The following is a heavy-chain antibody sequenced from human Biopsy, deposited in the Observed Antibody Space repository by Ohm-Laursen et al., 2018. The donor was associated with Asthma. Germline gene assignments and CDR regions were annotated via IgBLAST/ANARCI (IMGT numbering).Heavy chain of an antibody. J-gene: IGHJ4*01. CDR3: ARDFTIGSGSPFHF. CDR1: GFMFRSFG. V-gene: IGHV3-21*01. Sequence: SLRLSCSASGFMFRSFGMHWVRQAPGKGLEWVSSISGLSRYKYYSDSLRGRVTISRDNAKSSLHLQMSGLRAEDTAVYFCARDFTIGSGSPFHFWGPGTLVTVSS. D-gene: IGHD3-10*01. CDR2: ISGLSRYK.